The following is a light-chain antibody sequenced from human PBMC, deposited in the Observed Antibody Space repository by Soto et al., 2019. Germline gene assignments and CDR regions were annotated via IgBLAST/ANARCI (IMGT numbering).Light chain of an antibody. J-gene: IGKJ5*01. V-gene: IGKV3D-15*01. Sequence: EIVMTQSPATLSVSPGERATRSCRASQSVSSNLAWYQQKPGQAPRLLIYATSARATGIPARCSGSGSRTEFTLTISSLQSEDFAVYYCQQYNNWPPFTFGHGTRLEI. CDR1: QSVSSN. CDR2: ATS. CDR3: QQYNNWPPFT.